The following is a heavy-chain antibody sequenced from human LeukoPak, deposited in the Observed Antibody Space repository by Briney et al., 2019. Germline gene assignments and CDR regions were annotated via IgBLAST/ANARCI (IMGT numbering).Heavy chain of an antibody. D-gene: IGHD2-21*02. Sequence: ASVKVSCKVSGYTVTELSMRWVRQAPGKGLEWMGGFDPEDGETVYAQNFQGRVTMTEDTSTDTAYMELSRLRSEDTAVYYCAGGGVTAILDYWGQGTLVTDSS. CDR3: AGGGVTAILDY. CDR2: FDPEDGET. J-gene: IGHJ4*02. CDR1: GYTVTELS. V-gene: IGHV1-24*01.